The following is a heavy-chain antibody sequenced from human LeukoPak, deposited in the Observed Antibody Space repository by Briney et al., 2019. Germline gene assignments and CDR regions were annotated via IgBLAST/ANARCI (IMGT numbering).Heavy chain of an antibody. Sequence: PGGSLRLSCAASGFTVSSNYMSWVRQAPGKGLEWVSVIYSGGSTYYADSVKGRFTISRDNSKNTLYLQMNSLRAEDTAVYYCARVLTYGDYVPDYWGQGTLVTVSS. CDR2: IYSGGST. D-gene: IGHD4-17*01. V-gene: IGHV3-66*01. CDR1: GFTVSSNY. J-gene: IGHJ4*02. CDR3: ARVLTYGDYVPDY.